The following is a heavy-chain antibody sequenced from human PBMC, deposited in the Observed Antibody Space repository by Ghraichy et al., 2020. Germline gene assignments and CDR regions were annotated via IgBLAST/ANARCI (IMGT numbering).Heavy chain of an antibody. J-gene: IGHJ6*03. CDR2: ISYDGSNE. Sequence: GESLNISCAASRLTFSSYVMHWARQAPGKGLEWVAVISYDGSNEYYADSVKGRFTISRDNSNNTLYLQMNSLRAEDTAVYFCARGPGRTVTTTYYYYYMDVWGKGTTVTVSS. D-gene: IGHD4-17*01. V-gene: IGHV3-30-3*01. CDR1: RLTFSSYV. CDR3: ARGPGRTVTTTYYYYYMDV.